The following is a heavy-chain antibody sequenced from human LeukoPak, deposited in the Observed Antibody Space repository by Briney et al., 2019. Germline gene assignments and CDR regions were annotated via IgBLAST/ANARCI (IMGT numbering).Heavy chain of an antibody. CDR3: ARDGYSSGWDFDY. Sequence: PGGSLRLSCAASGFTVSSNYMSWVRQAPGKGLEWVSVIYSGGSTYYADSVKGRFTISRDNSKNTLYLQMNSLRAEDTAVYYCARDGYSSGWDFDYWGQGTLVTASS. V-gene: IGHV3-66*01. J-gene: IGHJ4*02. CDR1: GFTVSSNY. D-gene: IGHD6-19*01. CDR2: IYSGGST.